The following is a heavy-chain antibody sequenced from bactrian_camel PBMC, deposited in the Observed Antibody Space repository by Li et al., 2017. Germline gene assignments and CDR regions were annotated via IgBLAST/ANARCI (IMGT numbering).Heavy chain of an antibody. CDR2: LDSNGWNT. CDR1: GFTFSSWS. J-gene: IGHJ6*01. CDR3: TVPNTDLP. Sequence: VQLVESGGGLVQPGGSLRLSCAASGFTFSSWSLAWVRQAPGKELEWVSILDSNGWNTGYADSVKGRFTISRDNAKSTLYLQLSSLKIEDTAMYYCTVPNTDLPWGQGTQVTVS. V-gene: IGHV3S42*01.